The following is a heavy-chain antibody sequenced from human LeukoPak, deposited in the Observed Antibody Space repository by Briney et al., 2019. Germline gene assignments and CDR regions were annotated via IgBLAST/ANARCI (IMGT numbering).Heavy chain of an antibody. D-gene: IGHD3-3*01. J-gene: IGHJ6*02. CDR3: ARRMYYDFWSGVYYYYYGMDV. CDR1: GFTFSSYA. V-gene: IGHV3-23*01. Sequence: PGGSLRLSCAASGFTFSSYAMSWVRQAPGKGREGVSAISGSGGSTYYADSVKGRFTISRDNSRNTLYLQMNSLRAEDTAVYYCARRMYYDFWSGVYYYYYGMDVWGQGTTVTVSS. CDR2: ISGSGGST.